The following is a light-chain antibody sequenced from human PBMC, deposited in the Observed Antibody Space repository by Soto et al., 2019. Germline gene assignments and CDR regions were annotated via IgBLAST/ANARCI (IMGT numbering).Light chain of an antibody. V-gene: IGKV3-20*01. Sequence: EIVITQSPATLSVSPGERATLSCRASQSVSSNLAWYQQKAGQAPRLLIYDASSRATGIPDRFSGSGSGTDFTLTISRLEPEDFAVYYCQQYGSSPQTFGGGTKVDI. CDR1: QSVSSN. J-gene: IGKJ4*01. CDR3: QQYGSSPQT. CDR2: DAS.